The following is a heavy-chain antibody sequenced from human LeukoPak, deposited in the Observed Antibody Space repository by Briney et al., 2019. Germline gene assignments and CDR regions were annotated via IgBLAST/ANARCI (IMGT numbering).Heavy chain of an antibody. V-gene: IGHV1-69*02. CDR2: VIPILGIA. D-gene: IGHD3-22*01. J-gene: IGHJ3*02. CDR1: GGTFSSYT. Sequence: SVKVSCKASGGTFSSYTISWVRQAPGQGLEWMGRVIPILGIANYAQKFQGRVTITADKSTSTAYMELSSLRSEDTAVYYCARFYYDSSGSHAFDIWGQGTMVTVSS. CDR3: ARFYYDSSGSHAFDI.